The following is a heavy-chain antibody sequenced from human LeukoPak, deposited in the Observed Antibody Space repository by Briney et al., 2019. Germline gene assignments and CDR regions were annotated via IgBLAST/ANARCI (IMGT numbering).Heavy chain of an antibody. J-gene: IGHJ5*02. CDR3: ARGFWGGYYYNWFDP. CDR1: GFSVSSDY. D-gene: IGHD3-3*01. Sequence: GGSLTLSRAASGFSVSSDYMSWVRQAPGQGLKWVSVINSGGSTSYSGSVKGRFTISRDNSKNTRYLQMNSLRGDDTAVYYCARGFWGGYYYNWFDPWGEGTLVTVYS. CDR2: INSGGST. V-gene: IGHV3-66*02.